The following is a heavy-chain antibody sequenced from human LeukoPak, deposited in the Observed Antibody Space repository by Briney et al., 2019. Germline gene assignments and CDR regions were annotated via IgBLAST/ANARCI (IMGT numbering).Heavy chain of an antibody. J-gene: IGHJ3*02. V-gene: IGHV4-59*08. Sequence: SETLSLTCTVSGGSISSYYWSWIRQPPGKGLEWIGFIYYSGSTNYNPSLKSRVTISVDTSKNHFSLKLSSVTAADTAVYYCARGASGTLYDAFDIWGQGTMVTVSS. CDR1: GGSISSYY. CDR2: IYYSGST. CDR3: ARGASGTLYDAFDI. D-gene: IGHD1-26*01.